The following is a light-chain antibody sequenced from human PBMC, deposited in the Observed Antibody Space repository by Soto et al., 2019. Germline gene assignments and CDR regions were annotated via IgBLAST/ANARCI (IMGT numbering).Light chain of an antibody. Sequence: AIQMTQSPSSLSASVGDRVTITCRASQGIRNDLGWYQQKPGKAPKLLIYAASSLQSGVPSRFSGRGSGTDFTLTISSLQPEDFVTYYCLQDYNYPRTFGQGTKVEIK. J-gene: IGKJ1*01. CDR3: LQDYNYPRT. CDR1: QGIRND. V-gene: IGKV1-6*01. CDR2: AAS.